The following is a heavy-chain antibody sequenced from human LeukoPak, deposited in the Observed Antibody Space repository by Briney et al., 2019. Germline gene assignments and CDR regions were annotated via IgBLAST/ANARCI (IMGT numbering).Heavy chain of an antibody. J-gene: IGHJ1*01. Sequence: GGSLRLSCAASGFTFSSYAMGWVRQAPGKGLEWVSAIGDSGGSTYYADSVKGRFTISRDNFKNTLYLQMNSLRGEDTAVYYCARDLLDAKHGSLLTEHWGQGTLVTVSS. V-gene: IGHV3-23*01. CDR3: ARDLLDAKHGSLLTEH. CDR2: IGDSGGST. CDR1: GFTFSSYA. D-gene: IGHD3/OR15-3a*01.